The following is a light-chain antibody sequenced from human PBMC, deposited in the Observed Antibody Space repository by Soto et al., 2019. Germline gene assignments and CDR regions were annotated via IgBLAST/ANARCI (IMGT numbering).Light chain of an antibody. CDR2: GAS. CDR3: QQYTGPPTT. J-gene: IGKJ5*01. CDR1: QTVSSNY. Sequence: DIVLMQSPGTLALSPGGRCTLSCMAIQTVSSNYLAWCQQRAGQAPRPLIYGASTRAAGIPDRFSGSGSGTDFTLTITRLEPEDSEVYFCQQYTGPPTTFGQGTRLEIK. V-gene: IGKV3-20*01.